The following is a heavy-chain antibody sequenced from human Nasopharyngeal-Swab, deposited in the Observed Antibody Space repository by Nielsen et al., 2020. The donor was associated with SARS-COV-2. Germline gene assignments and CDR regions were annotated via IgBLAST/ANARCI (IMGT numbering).Heavy chain of an antibody. Sequence: GESLKISCAASGFTFSSYSMNWVRQAPGKGLEWVSSITSGSSYINYADSVKGRFTISRDNAKNSLFLQMNSLRAEDTAVYYCARGYDFRSGSNAFDIWGQGTMVTVSS. J-gene: IGHJ3*02. CDR3: ARGYDFRSGSNAFDI. V-gene: IGHV3-21*01. CDR1: GFTFSSYS. CDR2: ITSGSSYI. D-gene: IGHD3-3*01.